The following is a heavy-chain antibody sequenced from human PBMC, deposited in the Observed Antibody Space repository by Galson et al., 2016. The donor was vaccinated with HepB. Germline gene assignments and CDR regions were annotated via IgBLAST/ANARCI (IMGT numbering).Heavy chain of an antibody. D-gene: IGHD1-1*01. J-gene: IGHJ6*02. CDR3: AMAPWELEELEYYYGMDV. CDR1: GGSISSGGYY. CDR2: INYSGRT. Sequence: TLSLTCTVSGGSISSGGYYWSWIRQHPGKGLEWIGYINYSGRTYYIPSLRSRVTISVDTSKNQFSMKMRSVKAADTAVYYCAMAPWELEELEYYYGMDVWGQGTTVTVSS. V-gene: IGHV4-31*03.